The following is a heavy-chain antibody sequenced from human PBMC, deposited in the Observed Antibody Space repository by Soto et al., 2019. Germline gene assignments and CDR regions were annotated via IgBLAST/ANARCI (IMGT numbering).Heavy chain of an antibody. CDR2: IRSSSSTI. V-gene: IGHV3-48*01. Sequence: EVQLVESGGGLVQPGGSLRLSCAASGFTFSSYSMNWVRQAPGKGLEWVSYIRSSSSTIYYADSVKGRFTISKDNAKNSLYLQMNGLRAEDTAVYYCARSRPVRGVIVTYFDYWGQGTLVTVSS. D-gene: IGHD3-16*02. CDR3: ARSRPVRGVIVTYFDY. J-gene: IGHJ4*02. CDR1: GFTFSSYS.